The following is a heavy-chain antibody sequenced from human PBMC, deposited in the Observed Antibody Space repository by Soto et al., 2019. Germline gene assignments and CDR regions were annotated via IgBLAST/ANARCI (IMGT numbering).Heavy chain of an antibody. CDR1: GFTFSSYS. V-gene: IGHV3-48*01. D-gene: IGHD2-2*01. CDR3: ARGFPSYQLQWNFAS. J-gene: IGHJ4*02. Sequence: GGSLRLSCAASGFTFSSYSMNWDRQAPGKGLEWVSYISSSSNAIYYADSVKGRFTISRDNANHSLYLQMNSLSAEDTAVYYCARGFPSYQLQWNFASWGQGTLVTVSS. CDR2: ISSSSNAI.